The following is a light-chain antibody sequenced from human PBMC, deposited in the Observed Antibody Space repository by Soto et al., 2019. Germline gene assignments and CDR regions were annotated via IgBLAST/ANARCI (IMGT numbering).Light chain of an antibody. V-gene: IGKV3-20*01. J-gene: IGKJ1*01. CDR3: QQYGYSRT. CDR1: QTLSSRH. Sequence: EIVLTQSPGTLSFSPGERATLSFRASQTLSSRHLAWYQQKPGQAPRLLIYGSSSRATDIPDRFSGSGSGTDFTLTISTLEPEDFAIYYCQQYGYSRTFGQGTKVEIK. CDR2: GSS.